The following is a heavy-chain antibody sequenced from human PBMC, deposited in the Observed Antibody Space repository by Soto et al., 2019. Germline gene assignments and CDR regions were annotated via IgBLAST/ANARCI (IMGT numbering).Heavy chain of an antibody. CDR2: ISYDGSNK. V-gene: IGHV3-30-3*01. CDR1: GFTFSSCA. D-gene: IGHD3-3*01. CDR3: ARDDYDFWSGYHHGYYYYGMDV. J-gene: IGHJ6*02. Sequence: PGGSLRLSCAASGFTFSSCAMHWVRQAPGKGLEWVAVISYDGSNKYYADSVKGRFTISRDNSKNTPYLQMNSLRAEDTAVYYCARDDYDFWSGYHHGYYYYGMDVWGQGTTVTVSS.